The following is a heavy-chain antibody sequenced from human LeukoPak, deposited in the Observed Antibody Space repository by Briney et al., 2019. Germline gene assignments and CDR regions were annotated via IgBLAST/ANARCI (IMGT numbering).Heavy chain of an antibody. J-gene: IGHJ5*02. CDR3: ARSSGYSSGWSGPYNWFDP. V-gene: IGHV4-59*08. CDR1: GGSISSYY. D-gene: IGHD6-19*01. Sequence: SETLSLTCTVSGGSISSYYCNWIRQSPGKGLEWIGYIYYSGSTNYNPSLKSRITISVDTSKNQFSLKLSSVTAADTAVYYCARSSGYSSGWSGPYNWFDPWGQGTLVTVSS. CDR2: IYYSGST.